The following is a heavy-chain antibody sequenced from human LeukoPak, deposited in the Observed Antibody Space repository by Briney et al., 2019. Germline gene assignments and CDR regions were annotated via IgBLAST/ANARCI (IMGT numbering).Heavy chain of an antibody. CDR2: ISGSGGST. Sequence: GGTLRLSCAASGFTFSSYGMSWVRQAPGKGLEWVSAISGSGGSTYYADSVKGRFTISRDNSKNTLYLQMNSLRAEDTAVYYCAKKVESSGYYHWGQGTLVTVSS. J-gene: IGHJ5*02. D-gene: IGHD3-22*01. CDR1: GFTFSSYG. CDR3: AKKVESSGYYH. V-gene: IGHV3-23*01.